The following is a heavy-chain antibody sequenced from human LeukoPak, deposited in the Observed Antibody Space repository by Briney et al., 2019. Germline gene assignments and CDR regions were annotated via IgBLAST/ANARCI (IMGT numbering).Heavy chain of an antibody. Sequence: SETLSLTCTVSGGSISTYYWSWIRQPPGKGLEWIAYIYCSGSTNYNPSLKSRVTISLDTSKNQFSLKLRSVTAADSAVYYCARVGMADAFDIWGQGTKVTVSS. V-gene: IGHV4-59*01. CDR3: ARVGMADAFDI. D-gene: IGHD1-14*01. J-gene: IGHJ3*02. CDR2: IYCSGST. CDR1: GGSISTYY.